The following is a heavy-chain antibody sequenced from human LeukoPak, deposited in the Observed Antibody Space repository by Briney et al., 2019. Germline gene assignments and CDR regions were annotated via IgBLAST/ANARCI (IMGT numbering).Heavy chain of an antibody. D-gene: IGHD6-6*01. J-gene: IGHJ4*02. CDR3: AREQAVHRPLDY. Sequence: GASVKVSCKASGYTFTSYGISWVRQAPGQGLEWMGWISAYNGSTNYAQKLQGRVTITTDTSTSTAYMELRSLRSDDTAVYYCAREQAVHRPLDYWGQGTLVTVSS. CDR2: ISAYNGST. V-gene: IGHV1-18*01. CDR1: GYTFTSYG.